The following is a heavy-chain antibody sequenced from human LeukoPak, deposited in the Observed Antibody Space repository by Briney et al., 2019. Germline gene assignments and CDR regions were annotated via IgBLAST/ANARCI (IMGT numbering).Heavy chain of an antibody. CDR1: GGSISSGGYY. V-gene: IGHV4-31*03. CDR2: IYYSGST. D-gene: IGHD5-24*01. J-gene: IGHJ4*01. CDR3: ARGSGDGYSKFDY. Sequence: PSETLSLTCTVSGGSISSGGYYWSWIRQHPGKGLEWIGYIYYSGSTYYNPSLKSRVTISVDTSKNQFSLKLSSVTAADTAVYYCARGSGDGYSKFDYWGHGTLVTVSS.